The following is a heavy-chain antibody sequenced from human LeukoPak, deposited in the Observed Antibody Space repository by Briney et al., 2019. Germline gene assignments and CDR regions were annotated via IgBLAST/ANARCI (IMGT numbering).Heavy chain of an antibody. D-gene: IGHD3-22*01. V-gene: IGHV3-7*01. Sequence: PGGSLRLSCAASGFTFSSYAMSWVRQAPGKGLEWVANIKQDGSEKYYVDSVKGRFTISRDNAKNSLYLQMNSLRAEDTAVYYCARDYYWGLDYWGQGTLVTVSS. CDR1: GFTFSSYA. CDR2: IKQDGSEK. CDR3: ARDYYWGLDY. J-gene: IGHJ4*02.